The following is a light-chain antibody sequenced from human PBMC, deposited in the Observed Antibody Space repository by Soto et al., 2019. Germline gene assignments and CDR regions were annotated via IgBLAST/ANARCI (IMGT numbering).Light chain of an antibody. J-gene: IGLJ3*02. CDR1: SSNIGENY. CDR3: ATWDSSLNAWV. Sequence: QSVLTQPPSVSAAPDQRVTISCSGSSSNIGENYVSWYQQLPGTAPKLLIYDINQRPPGIPDRFSVSKSATSATLGISGLQTGDEADYYCATWDSSLNAWVFGGGTKLTVL. V-gene: IGLV1-51*01. CDR2: DIN.